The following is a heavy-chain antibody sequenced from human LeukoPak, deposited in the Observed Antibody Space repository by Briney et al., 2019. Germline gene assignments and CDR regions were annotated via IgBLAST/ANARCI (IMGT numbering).Heavy chain of an antibody. CDR2: ISGSGGST. Sequence: TGGSLRLSCTASGFTFGDYAMSWVRQAPGKGLEWVSAISGSGGSTYYADSVKGRFTISRDNSKNTLYLQMNSLRAEDTAVYYCAKASDPITMVRGVIPYFDYWGQGILVTVSS. V-gene: IGHV3-23*01. CDR3: AKASDPITMVRGVIPYFDY. CDR1: GFTFGDYA. J-gene: IGHJ4*02. D-gene: IGHD3-10*01.